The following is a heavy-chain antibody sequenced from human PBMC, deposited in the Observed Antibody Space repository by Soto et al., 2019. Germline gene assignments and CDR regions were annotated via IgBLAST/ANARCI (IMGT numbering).Heavy chain of an antibody. D-gene: IGHD2-21*02. CDR3: VKDHCGGDCYSDPYFDY. J-gene: IGHJ4*02. CDR1: GFSFTTYG. CDR2: IWYDGSNQ. Sequence: QVQLVESGGGVVQPGRSLRLSCVASGFSFTTYGLHWVRQAPGKGLEWVAVIWYDGSNQYYADSVKGRFTISRDNSKNILYLEMNSTRVEDTAVYYCVKDHCGGDCYSDPYFDYWGQGNLVTVSS. V-gene: IGHV3-33*06.